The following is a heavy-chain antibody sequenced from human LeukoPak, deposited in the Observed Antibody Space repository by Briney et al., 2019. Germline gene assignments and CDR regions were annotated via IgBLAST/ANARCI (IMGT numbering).Heavy chain of an antibody. CDR1: GGSISSNSYY. J-gene: IGHJ4*02. V-gene: IGHV4-39*01. CDR2: IYYSGNT. D-gene: IGHD2-15*01. CDR3: ATQALVVAVK. Sequence: SETLSLTCTVSGGSISSNSYYWGWIRQPPGKGLEWIGNIYYSGNTYYNPSLESRVTISIDTSKKQFSLKLSSVTAADTAVYYCATQALVVAVKWGQGTQVTVSS.